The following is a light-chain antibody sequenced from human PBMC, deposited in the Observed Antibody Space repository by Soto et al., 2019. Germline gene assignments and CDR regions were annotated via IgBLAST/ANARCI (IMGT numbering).Light chain of an antibody. J-gene: IGLJ2*01. Sequence: QSALTQPASVSGSPGQSITISCTGASSDVGRYDYISCYQQHPGKPPKLIIYDVTNRPSGIGNRFSGSKSGNTASLTISGLQAEDEADYYCSSYTSTSTPVVFGGGTKLTVL. CDR3: SSYTSTSTPVV. CDR2: DVT. V-gene: IGLV2-14*03. CDR1: SSDVGRYDY.